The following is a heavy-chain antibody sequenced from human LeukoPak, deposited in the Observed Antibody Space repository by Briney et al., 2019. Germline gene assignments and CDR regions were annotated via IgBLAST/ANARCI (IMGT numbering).Heavy chain of an antibody. CDR1: GGSVSSLY. CDR3: ARSYGGYVLDE. V-gene: IGHV4-59*02. CDR2: AYSNGGA. D-gene: IGHD5-12*01. J-gene: IGHJ4*02. Sequence: SETLSLTCIVSGGSVSSLYWHWIRQSPDKGLEWIGYAYSNGGAKYNPSLKNRVTMSFDTPKNHSSLKLTSLTAADTAVYFCARSYGGYVLDEWGQGTLVVVSS.